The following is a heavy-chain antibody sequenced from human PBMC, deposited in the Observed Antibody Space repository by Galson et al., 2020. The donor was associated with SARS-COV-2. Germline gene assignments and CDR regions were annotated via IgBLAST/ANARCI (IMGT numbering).Heavy chain of an antibody. CDR1: GVSISDYY. V-gene: IGHV4-59*08. D-gene: IGHD3-16*02. J-gene: IGHJ5*02. Sequence: SQTLPLTCTVSGVSISDYYWSWNRQSPGKGLEWLGYIYHSGVSNYNPALKSRVTMSLDTSLNHFSLNLTSVTAAATAVYYCARGMYDSVWGSYRPMFSWFDPWGQGTLVTVSS. CDR2: IYHSGVS. CDR3: ARGMYDSVWGSYRPMFSWFDP.